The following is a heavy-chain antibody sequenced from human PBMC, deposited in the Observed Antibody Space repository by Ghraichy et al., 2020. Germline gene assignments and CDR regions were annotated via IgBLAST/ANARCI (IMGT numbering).Heavy chain of an antibody. D-gene: IGHD4-23*01. J-gene: IGHJ6*02. CDR1: GFTFSGYN. Sequence: GGSLRLSCVGSGFTFSGYNMNWVRQSPGKGLEWVSYITSSSRTIFYADSVKGRFTISRDNAQNSLYLQMNSLRDEDTAIYYCARASSVVRFYYYAGMDVCGQGTTVTVSS. V-gene: IGHV3-48*02. CDR3: ARASSVVRFYYYAGMDV. CDR2: ITSSSRTI.